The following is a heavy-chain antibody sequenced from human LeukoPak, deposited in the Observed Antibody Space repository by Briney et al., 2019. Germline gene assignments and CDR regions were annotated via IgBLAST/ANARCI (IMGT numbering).Heavy chain of an antibody. CDR3: AREGLRLVVVSAAALDY. CDR2: ISSSSSYI. D-gene: IGHD2-2*01. CDR1: GFTFSSYS. J-gene: IGHJ4*02. Sequence: GGSLRLSCAASGFTFSSYSMNWVRQAPGKGLEWVSSISSSSSYIYYADSVKGRFTISRDNAKNSLYLQMNSLRAEDTAVYYCAREGLRLVVVSAAALDYWGQGTLVTVSS. V-gene: IGHV3-21*01.